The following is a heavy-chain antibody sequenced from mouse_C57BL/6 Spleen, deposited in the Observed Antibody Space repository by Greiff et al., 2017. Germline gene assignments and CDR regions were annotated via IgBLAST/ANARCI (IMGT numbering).Heavy chain of an antibody. CDR3: ARESGNYDGYPQGYFDV. CDR2: ISDGGSYT. J-gene: IGHJ1*03. CDR1: GFTFSSYA. V-gene: IGHV5-4*01. D-gene: IGHD2-3*01. Sequence: EVKVVESGGGLVKPGGSLKLSCAASGFTFSSYAMSWVRQTPEKRLEWVATISDGGSYTYYPDNVKGRFTISRDNAKNNLYLQMSHLKSEDTAMYYCARESGNYDGYPQGYFDVWGTGTTVTVSS.